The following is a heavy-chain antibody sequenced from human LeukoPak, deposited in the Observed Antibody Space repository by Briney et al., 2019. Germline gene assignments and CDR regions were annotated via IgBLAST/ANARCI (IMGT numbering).Heavy chain of an antibody. CDR3: MGDYCTSTSCSTTF. V-gene: IGHV3-74*01. J-gene: IGHJ4*02. CDR1: GFKFNTHW. D-gene: IGHD2-2*02. CDR2: INGDGTFL. Sequence: GGSLRLSCAASGFKFNTHWIHWVRQAPGKGLVWVSRINGDGTFLSYADSVKGRFTISRDSAKSTVFLQMNSLRAEDTAVYYCMGDYCTSTSCSTTFWGQGTLVTVSS.